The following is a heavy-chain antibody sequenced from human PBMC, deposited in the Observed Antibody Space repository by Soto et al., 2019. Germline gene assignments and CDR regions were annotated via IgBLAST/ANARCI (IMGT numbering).Heavy chain of an antibody. V-gene: IGHV4-31*03. CDR3: ARQYLSYDFWSGSVYGMDV. CDR2: ISDSGDT. Sequence: QVQLQESGPGLVKPSQTLSLTCTVSGGSISSISSYWSWIRQHPGKGLEWIGYISDSGDTHYNPSLKSRVTISADTSANQFSLTLSSVTAADTAVYYCARQYLSYDFWSGSVYGMDVWGQGTTVTVSS. J-gene: IGHJ6*02. D-gene: IGHD3-3*01. CDR1: GGSISSISSY.